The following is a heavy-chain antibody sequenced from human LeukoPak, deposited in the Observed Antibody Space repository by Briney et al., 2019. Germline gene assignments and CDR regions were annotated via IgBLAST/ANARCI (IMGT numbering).Heavy chain of an antibody. V-gene: IGHV1-18*01. CDR2: ISANNGNT. J-gene: IGHJ5*02. CDR1: GYNFVIFG. Sequence: ASVKVSCKASGYNFVIFGISWVRQAPGQGLEWMGWISANNGNTNYAQNLQGRVTMTIYTSTSTAYMDLRSLRSDDTSVYYCARVGVVVPAAWFDPWGQGTLVTVSS. D-gene: IGHD2-2*01. CDR3: ARVGVVVPAAWFDP.